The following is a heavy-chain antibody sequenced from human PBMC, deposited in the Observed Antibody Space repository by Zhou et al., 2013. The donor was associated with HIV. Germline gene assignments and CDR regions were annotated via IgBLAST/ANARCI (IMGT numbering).Heavy chain of an antibody. CDR3: ARQNAAAAGTVWYFDL. CDR2: LIPVFSTT. V-gene: IGHV1-69*15. CDR1: GGSFSSFV. D-gene: IGHD6-13*01. Sequence: QVQLVQSGAEVKKPGSSVKVSCKASGGSFSSFVINWVRQAPGQGPEWMGSLIPVFSTTNYALKFQDRITITADGSTSTAYMELSSLRSDDTAVYYCARQNAAAAGTVWYFDLWGRGTLVTVSS. J-gene: IGHJ2*01.